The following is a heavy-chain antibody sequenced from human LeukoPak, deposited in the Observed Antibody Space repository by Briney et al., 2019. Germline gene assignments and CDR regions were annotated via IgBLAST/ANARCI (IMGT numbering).Heavy chain of an antibody. V-gene: IGHV4-34*01. CDR2: IYYSGST. CDR1: GGSFSGYY. D-gene: IGHD1-26*01. Sequence: SETLSLTCAVYGGSFSGYYWSWIRQPPGKGLEWIGSIYYSGSTYYNPSLKSRVTISVDTSKNQFSLKLSSVTAADTAVYYCARDRRTREDAFDIWGQGTMVTVSS. J-gene: IGHJ3*02. CDR3: ARDRRTREDAFDI.